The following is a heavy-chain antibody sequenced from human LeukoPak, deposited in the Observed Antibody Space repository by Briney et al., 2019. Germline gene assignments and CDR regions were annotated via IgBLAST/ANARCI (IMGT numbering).Heavy chain of an antibody. J-gene: IGHJ4*02. Sequence: PGGSLRLSCAASGVSFSNYWMHWVRQAPGKGLVWVTRINSDGSATYYADYVQGRFTISRDNAKNTLYLQMNSLRAEDTAMYFCAKGPNYFDSWGQGTLVTVSS. CDR3: AKGPNYFDS. V-gene: IGHV3-74*01. CDR1: GVSFSNYW. CDR2: INSDGSAT.